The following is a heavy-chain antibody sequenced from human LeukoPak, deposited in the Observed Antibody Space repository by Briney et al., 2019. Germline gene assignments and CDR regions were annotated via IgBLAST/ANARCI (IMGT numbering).Heavy chain of an antibody. CDR2: ISGSGGST. Sequence: GGSLRLSCAASGFTFDDYAMHWVRHAPGKGLEWVSAISGSGGSTYYADSVKGRFTISRDNSKNTLYLQMNSLRAEDTAVYYCAKEGVGATPFFYFDYWGQGTLVTVSS. CDR3: AKEGVGATPFFYFDY. J-gene: IGHJ4*02. V-gene: IGHV3-23*01. D-gene: IGHD1-26*01. CDR1: GFTFDDYA.